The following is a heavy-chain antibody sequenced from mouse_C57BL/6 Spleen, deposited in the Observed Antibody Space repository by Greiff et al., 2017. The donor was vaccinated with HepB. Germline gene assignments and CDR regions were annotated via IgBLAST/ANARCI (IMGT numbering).Heavy chain of an antibody. D-gene: IGHD1-1*01. Sequence: QVQLQQPGAELVRPGSSVKLSCKASGYTFTSYWMDWMKQRPGQGLEWIGNIYPSDSETHYNQKFKDKATLTVDKSSSTAYMQLSSLTSEDSAVYYCARGITTVPFAYWGQGTLVTVSA. J-gene: IGHJ3*01. V-gene: IGHV1-61*01. CDR3: ARGITTVPFAY. CDR1: GYTFTSYW. CDR2: IYPSDSET.